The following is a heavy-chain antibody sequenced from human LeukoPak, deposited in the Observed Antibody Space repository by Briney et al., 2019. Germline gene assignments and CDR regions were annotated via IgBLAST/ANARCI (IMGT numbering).Heavy chain of an antibody. Sequence: SETLSPTCTVSGGSISSSSYYWGWIRQPPGKGLEWIGSIYYSGSTHYNPSLKSRVTISVDTSKNQFSLKLSSVTAADTAVYYCARQLGYCSSTSCYADKVDYWGQGTLVTVSS. V-gene: IGHV4-39*01. CDR2: IYYSGST. CDR3: ARQLGYCSSTSCYADKVDY. CDR1: GGSISSSSYY. J-gene: IGHJ4*02. D-gene: IGHD2-2*01.